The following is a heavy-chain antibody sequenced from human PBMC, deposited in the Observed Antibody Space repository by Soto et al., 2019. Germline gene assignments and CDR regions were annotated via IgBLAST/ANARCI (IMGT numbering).Heavy chain of an antibody. CDR2: IYSGGST. D-gene: IGHD3-16*02. Sequence: GGSLRLSCAASGFTVSSNYMSWVRQAPGKGLEWVSVIYSGGSTYYADSVKGRFTISRDNSKNTLYLQMNSLRAEDTAVYYCATDSVYDYIWGSYRPFDAFDIWGQGTMVTVS. J-gene: IGHJ3*02. V-gene: IGHV3-53*01. CDR1: GFTVSSNY. CDR3: ATDSVYDYIWGSYRPFDAFDI.